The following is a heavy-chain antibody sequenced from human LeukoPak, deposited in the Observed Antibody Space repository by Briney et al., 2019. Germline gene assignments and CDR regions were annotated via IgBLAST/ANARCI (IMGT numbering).Heavy chain of an antibody. CDR2: ISGSGGST. CDR3: AKTYYYDSSGYYYADAFDI. V-gene: IGHV3-23*01. D-gene: IGHD3-22*01. CDR1: GFTFSSYS. J-gene: IGHJ3*02. Sequence: GGSLRLSCAASGFTFSSYSMNWVRQAPGKGLEWVSAISGSGGSTYYADSVKGRFTISRDNSKNTLYLQMNSLRAEDTAVYYCAKTYYYDSSGYYYADAFDIWGQGTMVTVSS.